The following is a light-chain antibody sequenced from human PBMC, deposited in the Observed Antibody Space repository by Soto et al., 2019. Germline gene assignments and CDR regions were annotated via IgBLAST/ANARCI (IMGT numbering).Light chain of an antibody. CDR3: CSYTVSGTYV. Sequence: QSLLTQPASVSGSPGQSITISCPGTSSDVGGYNYVSWYQQHPGKAPKLMIYAVSNRPSGVSNRFSGSKSGNTATLTISGLQAEDEADYYCCSYTVSGTYVFGTGTKVTV. J-gene: IGLJ1*01. V-gene: IGLV2-14*01. CDR2: AVS. CDR1: SSDVGGYNY.